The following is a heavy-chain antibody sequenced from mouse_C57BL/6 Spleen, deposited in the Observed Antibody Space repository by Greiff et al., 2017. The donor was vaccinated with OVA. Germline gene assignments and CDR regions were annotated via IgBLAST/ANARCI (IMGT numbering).Heavy chain of an antibody. Sequence: EVQGVESGGDLVKPGGSLKLSCAASGFTFSSYGMSWVRQTPDKRLVWVATISSGGSYTYYPDSVKGRFTISRDNAKNTLYLQMSSLKSEDTAMYYCARHEGVRLDYYAMDYWGQGTSVTVSS. CDR2: ISSGGSYT. D-gene: IGHD2-14*01. J-gene: IGHJ4*01. V-gene: IGHV5-6*01. CDR1: GFTFSSYG. CDR3: ARHEGVRLDYYAMDY.